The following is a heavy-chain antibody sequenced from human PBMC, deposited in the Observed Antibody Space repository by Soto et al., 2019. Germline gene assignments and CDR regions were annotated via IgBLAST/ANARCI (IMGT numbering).Heavy chain of an antibody. Sequence: ASVKVSCKASGYTFTNYGISWVRQAPGQGPEWMGWTSDYNGNTNYAQKFQGRVTLTTDTPTSTAYMELRSLRSDDTAVYYCARGGGIYSISWPLDYWGQGTLVTVSS. V-gene: IGHV1-18*04. J-gene: IGHJ4*02. CDR2: TSDYNGNT. CDR1: GYTFTNYG. D-gene: IGHD6-13*01. CDR3: ARGGGIYSISWPLDY.